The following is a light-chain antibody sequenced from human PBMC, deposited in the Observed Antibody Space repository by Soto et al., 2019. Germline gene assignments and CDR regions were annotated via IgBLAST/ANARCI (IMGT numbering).Light chain of an antibody. J-gene: IGLJ1*01. V-gene: IGLV1-40*01. CDR3: QSYDDSLRAYV. CDR2: ASS. CDR1: TSNIGAHYD. Sequence: QSVLTQPPSVSGAPGQRVTISCTGSTSNIGAHYDVHWYQQLPGKAPKLLILASSNRPSGVPGRFSGSESGTSASLAITGLQTEDEADYYCQSYDDSLRAYVFGSGTKVTVL.